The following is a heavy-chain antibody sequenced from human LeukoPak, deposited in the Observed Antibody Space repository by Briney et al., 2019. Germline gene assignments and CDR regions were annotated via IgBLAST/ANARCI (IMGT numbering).Heavy chain of an antibody. CDR2: INTDGSST. D-gene: IGHD3-10*01. CDR1: GFTFSSYW. J-gene: IGHJ3*02. CDR3: ARDQLRSYYYGSGSQGVAFDI. Sequence: GGSLRLSCAASGFTFSSYWIHWVRQAPGKGLVWVSRINTDGSSTNYADSVKGRFTISRDNAKNTLYLQMNSLRAEDTAVYYCARDQLRSYYYGSGSQGVAFDIWGQGTMVTVSS. V-gene: IGHV3-74*01.